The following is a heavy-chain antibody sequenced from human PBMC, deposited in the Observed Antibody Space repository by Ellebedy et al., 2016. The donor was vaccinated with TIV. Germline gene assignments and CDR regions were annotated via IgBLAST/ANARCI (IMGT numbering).Heavy chain of an antibody. J-gene: IGHJ4*02. D-gene: IGHD2-2*03. CDR1: GYTFTTYT. CDR3: ARWMSEFHFDY. V-gene: IGHV7-4-1*02. CDR2: INSKTGDP. Sequence: AASVKVSCKASGYTFTTYTLTWVRQAPGQGLEWMGWINSKTGDPTYAQGFTGRFVFSLDTSVSTAYLQISSLEPEDTAVYYCARWMSEFHFDYWGPGILVTVSS.